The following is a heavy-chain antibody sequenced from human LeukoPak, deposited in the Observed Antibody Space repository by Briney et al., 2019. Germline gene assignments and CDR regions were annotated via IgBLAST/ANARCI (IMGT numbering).Heavy chain of an antibody. CDR2: ISYDGSNK. Sequence: PGGSLRLSCAASGFTFSSYGMHWVRQAPGKGLEWVAVISYDGSNKYYADSVKGRFTISRDNSKNTLYLQINSLRAEDTAVYYCANAERREQQLADFDYWGQGTLVTVSS. CDR3: ANAERREQQLADFDY. V-gene: IGHV3-30*18. CDR1: GFTFSSYG. D-gene: IGHD6-13*01. J-gene: IGHJ4*02.